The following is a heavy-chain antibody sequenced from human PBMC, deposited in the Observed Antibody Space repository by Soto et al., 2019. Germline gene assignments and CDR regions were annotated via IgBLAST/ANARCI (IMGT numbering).Heavy chain of an antibody. CDR2: IIPIFGTA. D-gene: IGHD3-22*01. J-gene: IGHJ5*02. Sequence: ASVKVSCKASGGTFSSYAISWVRQAPGQGLEWMGGIIPIFGTANYAQKFQGRVTITADESTSTAYMELSSLRSEDTAVYYCARDRDYYDSGYPYNWFDPWGQGTLVTVSS. V-gene: IGHV1-69*13. CDR1: GGTFSSYA. CDR3: ARDRDYYDSGYPYNWFDP.